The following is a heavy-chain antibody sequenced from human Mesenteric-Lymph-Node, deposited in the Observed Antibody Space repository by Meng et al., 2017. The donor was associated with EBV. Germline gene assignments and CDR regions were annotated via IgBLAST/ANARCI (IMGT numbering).Heavy chain of an antibody. D-gene: IGHD2-15*01. CDR1: VGYHITGGYC. CDR3: ARGIADSWFDP. J-gene: IGHJ5*02. CDR2: VYYTVTT. Sequence: QVYLREARRGPVKPTQTPSTSCCVCVGYHITGGYCWTWFRQHQWKCLVCIAYVYYTVTTYYNPSLKSRVTISVDTSKNQFSLKLNSVTAADTAVYYCARGIADSWFDPWGQGALVTVSS. V-gene: IGHV4-30-4*01.